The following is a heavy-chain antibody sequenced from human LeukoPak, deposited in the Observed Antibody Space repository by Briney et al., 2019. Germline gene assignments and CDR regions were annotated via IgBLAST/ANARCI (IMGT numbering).Heavy chain of an antibody. Sequence: SXXXXYWXXVRQPPGKGLEWIGYIYYSGSTNYNPSLKSRVTISVDTSKNQFSLKLSSVTAADTAVYYCARVRYYDSSGYISYYFDYWGQGTLVTVSS. CDR3: ARVRYYDSSGYISYYFDY. J-gene: IGHJ4*02. CDR2: IYYSGST. V-gene: IGHV4-59*01. D-gene: IGHD3-22*01. CDR1: SXXXXY.